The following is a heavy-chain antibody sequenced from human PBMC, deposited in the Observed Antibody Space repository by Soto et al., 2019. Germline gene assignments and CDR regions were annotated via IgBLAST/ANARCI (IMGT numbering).Heavy chain of an antibody. CDR3: ANLDLAPHLGYCSGGSCYSFDY. Sequence: QVQLVESGGGVVQPGRSLRLSCAASGFTFSSYGMHWVRQAPGKGLEWVAVISYDGSNKYYADSVKGRFTISRDNSKNTLYLQMNSLRAEDTAVYYCANLDLAPHLGYCSGGSCYSFDYWGQGTLVTVSS. CDR1: GFTFSSYG. J-gene: IGHJ4*02. CDR2: ISYDGSNK. V-gene: IGHV3-30*18. D-gene: IGHD2-15*01.